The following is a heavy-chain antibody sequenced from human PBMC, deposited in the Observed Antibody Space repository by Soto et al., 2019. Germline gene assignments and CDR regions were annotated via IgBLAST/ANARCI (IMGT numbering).Heavy chain of an antibody. J-gene: IGHJ6*02. CDR3: AKGIYSNYAYGMDV. CDR2: ISYDGSNK. V-gene: IGHV3-30*18. CDR1: GLTFSSYG. Sequence: GGSLRLSCAASGLTFSSYGMHWVRQAPGKGLEWVAVISYDGSNKYYADSVKGRFTISRDNSKNTLYLQMNSLRAEDTAVYYCAKGIYSNYAYGMDVWGQGTTVTVSS. D-gene: IGHD4-4*01.